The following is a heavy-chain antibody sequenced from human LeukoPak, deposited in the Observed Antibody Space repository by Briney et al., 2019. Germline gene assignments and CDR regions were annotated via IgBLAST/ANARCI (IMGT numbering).Heavy chain of an antibody. D-gene: IGHD6-19*01. CDR2: IGGSGSST. CDR3: AKDRQYSSGAGLDY. CDR1: GFSFSTYG. J-gene: IGHJ4*02. V-gene: IGHV3-23*01. Sequence: GGSLRLSCVASGFSFSTYGMSWVRQAPGKGREWLSSIGGSGSSTYFADPVRGRFTISRDNSKNTLYQQMNSLRAEDTAVYYCAKDRQYSSGAGLDYWGQGTLVTVSS.